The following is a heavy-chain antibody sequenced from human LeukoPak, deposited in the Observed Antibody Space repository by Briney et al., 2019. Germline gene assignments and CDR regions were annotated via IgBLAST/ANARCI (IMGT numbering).Heavy chain of an antibody. D-gene: IGHD5-24*01. CDR3: ASRDGYNYYFDY. CDR1: GGSISSCGYS. CDR2: IYHSGST. V-gene: IGHV4-30-2*01. J-gene: IGHJ4*02. Sequence: SETLSLTCAVSGGSISSCGYSWSWIRQPPGKGLEWIGYIYHSGSTYYNPSLKSRVTISVDRSKNQFSLKLSSVTAADTAVYYCASRDGYNYYFDYWGQGTLVTVSS.